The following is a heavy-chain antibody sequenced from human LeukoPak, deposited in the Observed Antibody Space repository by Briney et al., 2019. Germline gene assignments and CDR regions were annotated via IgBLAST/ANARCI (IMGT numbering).Heavy chain of an antibody. Sequence: TGGSLRLSCAASGFTFSSYAMHWVRQAPGKGLEWVAVISYDGSNKYYADSVKGRFTISRDNSKNTLYLQMNGLTAEDTAMYYCARDSYQDYYGRFDPWGQGTLVIVSS. D-gene: IGHD3-10*01. CDR2: ISYDGSNK. CDR3: ARDSYQDYYGRFDP. CDR1: GFTFSSYA. V-gene: IGHV3-30*04. J-gene: IGHJ5*02.